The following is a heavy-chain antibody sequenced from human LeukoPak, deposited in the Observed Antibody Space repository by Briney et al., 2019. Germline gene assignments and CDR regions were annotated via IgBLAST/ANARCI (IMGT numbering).Heavy chain of an antibody. D-gene: IGHD6-19*01. CDR3: ARDIVVGIAVAGDQDRFDP. V-gene: IGHV3-11*01. J-gene: IGHJ5*02. CDR2: ISSSGSTI. Sequence: PGGSLRPSCAASGFTFSDYYMSWIRQAPGKGLEWVSYISSSGSTIYYADSVKGRFTISRDNAKNSLYLQMNSLRAEDTAVYYCARDIVVGIAVAGDQDRFDPWGQGTPVTVSS. CDR1: GFTFSDYY.